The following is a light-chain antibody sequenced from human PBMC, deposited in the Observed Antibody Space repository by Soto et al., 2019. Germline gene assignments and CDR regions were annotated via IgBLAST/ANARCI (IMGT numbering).Light chain of an antibody. Sequence: SYELTQPPSVSVSPGQTARITCSGDALPKQYAYWYQQKPGQAPVLVIYKDSERPSWIPERFSGSSSGTTVTLTISGVQAEDEADYYCQSADSIGTYHVVFVGGTKVTVL. CDR2: KDS. J-gene: IGLJ2*01. CDR3: QSADSIGTYHVV. V-gene: IGLV3-25*03. CDR1: ALPKQY.